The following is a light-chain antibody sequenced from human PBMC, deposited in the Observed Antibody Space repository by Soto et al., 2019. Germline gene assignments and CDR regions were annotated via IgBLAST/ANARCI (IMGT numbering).Light chain of an antibody. V-gene: IGKV1-5*03. Sequence: DIQMTQSPSTLSASVGDRVTITCRASQSISSWLAWYQQKPGKAPKLLIYKASSLESGVPSRFSGSGSGTEFTLTISSLQPDDFATYYCQQSGTFGQGTKVAIK. CDR1: QSISSW. J-gene: IGKJ1*01. CDR3: QQSGT. CDR2: KAS.